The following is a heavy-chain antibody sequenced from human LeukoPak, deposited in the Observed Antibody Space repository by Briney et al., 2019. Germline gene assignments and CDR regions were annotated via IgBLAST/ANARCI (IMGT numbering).Heavy chain of an antibody. Sequence: ASAKVSCKASGYTFTSYGISWVRQAPGQGLEWMGWISAYNGNTNYAQKLQGRVTMTTDTSTSTAYMELRSLRSDDTAVYYCVPMVRGVITTWGQGTLVTVSS. J-gene: IGHJ4*02. CDR3: VPMVRGVITT. CDR2: ISAYNGNT. CDR1: GYTFTSYG. D-gene: IGHD3-10*01. V-gene: IGHV1-18*01.